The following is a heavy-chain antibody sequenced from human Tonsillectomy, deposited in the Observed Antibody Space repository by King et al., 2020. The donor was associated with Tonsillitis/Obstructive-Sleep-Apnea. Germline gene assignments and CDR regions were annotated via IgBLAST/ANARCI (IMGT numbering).Heavy chain of an antibody. V-gene: IGHV5-10-1*01. D-gene: IGHD3-10*01. Sequence: QLVQSGAEVKKPGASLKISCKASGYSFTTYCISWVRQIPGQGLEWMGRINPSAAYTKYTPSFQGHVTISADKSISTAYLQWRSLKASDTAVYYCARMGGRERASFGYWGQGTLVTVSS. CDR1: GYSFTTYC. CDR2: INPSAAYT. J-gene: IGHJ4*02. CDR3: ARMGGRERASFGY.